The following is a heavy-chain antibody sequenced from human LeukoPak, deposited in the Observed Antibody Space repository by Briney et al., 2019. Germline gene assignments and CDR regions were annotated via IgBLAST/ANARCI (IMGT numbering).Heavy chain of an antibody. D-gene: IGHD2-2*01. Sequence: GGSLRLSCAASGFTFSSYAMSWVRQAPGKGLEWVSAISGSGGSTYYADSVKGRFTISRDNSKNTLYLQMISLRAEDTAVYYCAKDYYDIVVVPAAFDYWGQGTLVTVSS. V-gene: IGHV3-23*01. CDR3: AKDYYDIVVVPAAFDY. J-gene: IGHJ4*02. CDR2: ISGSGGST. CDR1: GFTFSSYA.